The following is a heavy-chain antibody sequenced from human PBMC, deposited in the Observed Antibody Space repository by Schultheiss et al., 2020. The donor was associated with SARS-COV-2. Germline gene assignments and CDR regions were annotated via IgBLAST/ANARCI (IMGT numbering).Heavy chain of an antibody. CDR1: GFTFDDYA. CDR2: ISWNSGSI. Sequence: GGSLRLSCAASGFTFDDYAMHWVRQAPGKGLEWVSGISWNSGSIGYADSVKGRFTISRDNSKNTLYLQMNSLRAEDTAVYYCAKDWRAAEGAYYFDYWGQGTLVTVSS. V-gene: IGHV3-9*01. J-gene: IGHJ4*02. CDR3: AKDWRAAEGAYYFDY. D-gene: IGHD6-13*01.